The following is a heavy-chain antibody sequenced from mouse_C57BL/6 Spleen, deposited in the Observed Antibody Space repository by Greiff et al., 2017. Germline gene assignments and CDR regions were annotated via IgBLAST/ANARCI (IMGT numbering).Heavy chain of an antibody. D-gene: IGHD1-1*01. J-gene: IGHJ1*03. CDR1: GYTFTSYW. CDR2: IDPSDSYT. Sequence: VKLQQPGAELVMPGASVKLSCKASGYTFTSYWMHWVKQRPGQGLEWIGEIDPSDSYTNYNQKFKGKSTLTVDKSSSTAYMQLSSLTSEDSAVYYCARRGNYGSSYVEYFDVWGTGTTVTVSS. CDR3: ARRGNYGSSYVEYFDV. V-gene: IGHV1-69*01.